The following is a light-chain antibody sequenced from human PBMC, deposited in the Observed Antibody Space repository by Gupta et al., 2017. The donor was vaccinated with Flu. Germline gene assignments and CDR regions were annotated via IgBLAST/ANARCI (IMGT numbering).Light chain of an antibody. CDR1: SSNIGRDF. V-gene: IGLV1-47*01. CDR3: ASWDDSLRVRV. Sequence: QSVLTQPPSSSGTPGQRVTIHCSGSSSNIGRDFVYWYQQFPGKAPKVLIYRDNQRPSGVPDRFSGSKSGTSASLAISGLRSEDEADYYCASWDDSLRVRVFGGGTKLTVL. CDR2: RDN. J-gene: IGLJ3*02.